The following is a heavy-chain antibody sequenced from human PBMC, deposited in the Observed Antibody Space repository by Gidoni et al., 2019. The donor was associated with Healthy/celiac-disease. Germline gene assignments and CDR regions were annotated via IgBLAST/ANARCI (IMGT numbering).Heavy chain of an antibody. J-gene: IGHJ6*02. V-gene: IGHV1-69*08. Sequence: QVQLVQSGAEVKKPGSSVKVSCKASGGTFSSYTISWVRQAPGQGLEWMGRIIPILGIANYAQKFQGRVTITADNSTSTAYMELSSLRSEDTAVYYCARDSGSYSYYYYGMDVWGQGTTVTVSS. CDR1: GGTFSSYT. CDR3: ARDSGSYSYYYYGMDV. CDR2: IIPILGIA. D-gene: IGHD1-26*01.